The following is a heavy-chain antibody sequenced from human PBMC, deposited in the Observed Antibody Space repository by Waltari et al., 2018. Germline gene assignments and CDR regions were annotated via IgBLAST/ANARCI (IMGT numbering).Heavy chain of an antibody. CDR1: AGPINSGGYY. V-gene: IGHV4-31*03. Sequence: QVQLQESGPGLVKPSQTLCLTCTVSAGPINSGGYYWSWIRQHPGKGLEWIGYSYSSVYTYYNASLTSRVSMSVDTSKNHVSLNLTSVTAADTAVYYCAGGPEVDAFEIWGQGTMVTVSS. CDR3: AGGPEVDAFEI. J-gene: IGHJ3*02. CDR2: SYSSVYT.